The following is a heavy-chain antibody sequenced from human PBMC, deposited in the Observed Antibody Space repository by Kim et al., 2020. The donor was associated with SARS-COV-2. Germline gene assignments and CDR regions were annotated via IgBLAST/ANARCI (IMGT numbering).Heavy chain of an antibody. CDR1: GFTFSSYG. CDR3: ARDEYSSSWYLDY. J-gene: IGHJ4*02. CDR2: ISYDGSNK. Sequence: GGSLRLSCAASGFTFSSYGMHWVRQAPGKGLEWVAVISYDGSNKYYADSVKGRFTISRDNSKNTLYLQMNSLRAEDTAVYYCARDEYSSSWYLDYWGQGTLVTVSS. D-gene: IGHD6-13*01. V-gene: IGHV3-33*05.